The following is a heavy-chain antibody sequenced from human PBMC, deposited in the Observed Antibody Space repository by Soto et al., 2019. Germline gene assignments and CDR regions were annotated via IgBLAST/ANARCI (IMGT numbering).Heavy chain of an antibody. CDR3: ARGVDY. Sequence: SETLSLTCTVSGGSISSYYWSWIRQPPGKGLEWIGYIYYSGSTNYNPSLKSRVTISVDTSKNQFSLKLSSVTAADTAVYYCARGVDYWGQGTLVTVSS. CDR2: IYYSGST. V-gene: IGHV4-59*01. CDR1: GGSISSYY. J-gene: IGHJ4*02.